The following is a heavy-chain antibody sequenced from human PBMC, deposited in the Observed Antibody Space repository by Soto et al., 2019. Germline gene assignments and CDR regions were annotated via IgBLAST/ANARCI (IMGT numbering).Heavy chain of an antibody. CDR2: IYYSGST. CDR3: ARDRGAGKWSYYYYGMDV. D-gene: IGHD1-1*01. V-gene: IGHV4-59*01. Sequence: SEPLSLTCTVSGGSISSYYWSWIRHPPGKGLEWIVYIYYSGSTNYNPSLKSRVTISVDTSKNQYSLKLSSVTAADTAVYYCARDRGAGKWSYYYYGMDVWGQGTTVTVSS. CDR1: GGSISSYY. J-gene: IGHJ6*02.